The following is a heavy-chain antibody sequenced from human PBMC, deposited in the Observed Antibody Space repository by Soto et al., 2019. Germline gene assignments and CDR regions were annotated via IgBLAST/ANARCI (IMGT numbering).Heavy chain of an antibody. V-gene: IGHV1-18*01. J-gene: IGHJ5*02. CDR1: GYRFASYA. Sequence: QVHLVQSGGEVKKTGASVTVSCKASGYRFASYAIGWVRQAPGQGLEWVGWISAYNGNTRYAQKLQGRVTKTTDTSTSTAYMEPRSLKSDDTAVYYCARERVTLVRGPQNWFDPWGQGTLVTVSS. CDR3: ARERVTLVRGPQNWFDP. CDR2: ISAYNGNT. D-gene: IGHD3-10*01.